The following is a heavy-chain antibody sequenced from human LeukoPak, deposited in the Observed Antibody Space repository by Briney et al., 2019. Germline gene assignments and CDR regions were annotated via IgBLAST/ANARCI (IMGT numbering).Heavy chain of an antibody. V-gene: IGHV5-10-1*01. CDR2: IDPSDSYT. CDR1: GNSFNGYW. J-gene: IGHJ4*02. Sequence: LRISWKGCGNSFNGYWIGLVRQMPGKGLERMGRIDPSDSYTNYSPSFQGHVTISADKSISTAYLQWSSLKASDTAMYYCARLSVTMVRGVIPSPPDYWGQGTLVTVSS. D-gene: IGHD3-10*01. CDR3: ARLSVTMVRGVIPSPPDY.